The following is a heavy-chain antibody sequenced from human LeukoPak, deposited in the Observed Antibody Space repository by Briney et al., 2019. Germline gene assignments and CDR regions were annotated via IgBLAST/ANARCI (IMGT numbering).Heavy chain of an antibody. D-gene: IGHD6-19*01. CDR1: GFTFSSYS. J-gene: IGHJ4*02. V-gene: IGHV3-21*04. Sequence: GESLRLSCAASGFTFSSYSMNWVRQAPGKGLEWVSSISSSSSYIYYADSVKGRFTTSRDNSKNTLYLQMDSLRAEDTAVYYCAKTTAGHSSGRYPGWPVDYWGQGTLVTVSS. CDR2: ISSSSSYI. CDR3: AKTTAGHSSGRYPGWPVDY.